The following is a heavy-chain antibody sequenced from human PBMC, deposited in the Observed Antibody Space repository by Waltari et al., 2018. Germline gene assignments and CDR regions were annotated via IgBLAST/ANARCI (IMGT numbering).Heavy chain of an antibody. Sequence: DVQLVESGGALVQPGGSLRLSCTASGFTFNTYAMTWVRQAPGKGLEWVSFITSNAQITHYAVSVQGRFTVSRENSKNTLYLQMSSLRAEDTAVYFCARDRVPSSVWGHGTLVTVSS. J-gene: IGHJ4*01. CDR3: ARDRVPSSV. V-gene: IGHV3-23*04. CDR2: ITSNAQIT. CDR1: GFTFNTYA. D-gene: IGHD3-10*01.